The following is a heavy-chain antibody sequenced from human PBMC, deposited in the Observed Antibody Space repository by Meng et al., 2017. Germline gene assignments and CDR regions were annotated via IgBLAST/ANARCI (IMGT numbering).Heavy chain of an antibody. CDR3: AREAHLAGFPY. Sequence: QVLPHRAGHGLVRPSQTLSLPCAVSGDSVSNDSATWNWVRQSPSRGLEWMGRTYYRSIWYTDYAVSLRGRIAVSPDISKNQIYLQLNSVTPEDTAVYFCAREAHLAGFPYWGQGTLVTVSS. V-gene: IGHV6-1*01. CDR2: TYYRSIWYT. J-gene: IGHJ4*02. CDR1: GDSVSNDSAT. D-gene: IGHD2/OR15-2a*01.